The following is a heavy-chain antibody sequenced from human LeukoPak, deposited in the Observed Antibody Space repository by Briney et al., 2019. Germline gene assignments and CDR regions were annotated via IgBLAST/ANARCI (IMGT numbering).Heavy chain of an antibody. CDR3: ARGLGVRILPNYYYYMDV. V-gene: IGHV4-61*02. Sequence: PSETLSLTCTVSGGSISSGSYYWSWIRQPAGKGLEWIGRIYTSGSTNYNPSLKSRVTISVDTSKNQFSLKLSSVTAADTAVYYCARGLGVRILPNYYYYMDVWGKGTTVTVSS. CDR2: IYTSGST. CDR1: GGSISSGSYY. D-gene: IGHD1-26*01. J-gene: IGHJ6*03.